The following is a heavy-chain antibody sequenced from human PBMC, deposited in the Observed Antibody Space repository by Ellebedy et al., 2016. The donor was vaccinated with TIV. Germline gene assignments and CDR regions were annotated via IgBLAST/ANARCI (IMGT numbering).Heavy chain of an antibody. CDR2: ITNTGSTM. Sequence: GESLKISCAGSGFTFSDYFMAWVRQASGKGLEWVSYITNTGSTMYYADSVKGRFTVARDNSKNSLYLQMNNLRGEDAAVYYCGRAREPGYFAYYYYGMDVWGQGTTVTVSS. J-gene: IGHJ6*02. V-gene: IGHV3-11*01. CDR3: GRAREPGYFAYYYYGMDV. CDR1: GFTFSDYF. D-gene: IGHD3-9*01.